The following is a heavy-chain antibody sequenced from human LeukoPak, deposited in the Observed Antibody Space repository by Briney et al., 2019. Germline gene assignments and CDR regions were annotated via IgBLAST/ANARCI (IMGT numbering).Heavy chain of an antibody. D-gene: IGHD2-2*01. Sequence: PGGSLRLSCAASGFTFSNYNMNWVRQAPRKGLEWVSSISGSSSYLYYADSVKGRFTISRDNAKNSLHLQMNSLRAEDTAVYFCARRFCSSTSCFGFDYWGQGTLVTVSS. V-gene: IGHV3-21*01. CDR1: GFTFSNYN. CDR3: ARRFCSSTSCFGFDY. J-gene: IGHJ4*02. CDR2: ISGSSSYL.